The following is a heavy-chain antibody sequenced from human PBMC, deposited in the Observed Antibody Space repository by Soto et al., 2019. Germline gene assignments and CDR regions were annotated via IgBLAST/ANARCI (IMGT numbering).Heavy chain of an antibody. CDR3: AKGQRMIIKAFFDS. J-gene: IGHJ4*02. CDR2: IGRNSGAL. Sequence: EVQLVESGGGLVQPGRSLRLSCAASGFTFDDTAMHWVRQAPGKGLEWVSSIGRNSGALAYADSVKGRFTISRYDARNSLYLQMNSLRTEDTALYFCAKGQRMIIKAFFDSWGPGTLVTVSS. CDR1: GFTFDDTA. V-gene: IGHV3-9*01. D-gene: IGHD3-16*01.